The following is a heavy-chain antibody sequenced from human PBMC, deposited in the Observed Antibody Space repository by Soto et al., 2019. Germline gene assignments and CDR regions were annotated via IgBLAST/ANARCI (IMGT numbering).Heavy chain of an antibody. CDR1: GGSISSGGYY. CDR3: ARAIVGIFGVVTRYYFDY. V-gene: IGHV4-31*03. Sequence: PSETLSLTCTVSGGSISSGGYYWSWIRQHPGKGLEWIGYIYYSGSTYYNPSHKSRVTISVDTSKNQFSLKLSSVTAADTAVYYCARAIVGIFGVVTRYYFDYWGQGTLVTVSS. CDR2: IYYSGST. J-gene: IGHJ4*02. D-gene: IGHD3-3*01.